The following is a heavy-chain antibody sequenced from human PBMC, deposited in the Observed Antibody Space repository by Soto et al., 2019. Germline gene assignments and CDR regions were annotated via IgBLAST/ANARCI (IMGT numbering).Heavy chain of an antibody. CDR1: GYTFTSYG. CDR2: ISAYNGNT. CDR3: ARDLVDPLAAAAPGGFDY. Sequence: GASVKVSCKASGYTFTSYGISWVRQAPGQGLEWMGWISAYNGNTNYAQKLQGRVTMTTDTSTSTAYMELRSLRSDDTAVYYCARDLVDPLAAAAPGGFDYWGQGTLVTVSS. D-gene: IGHD6-13*01. V-gene: IGHV1-18*01. J-gene: IGHJ4*02.